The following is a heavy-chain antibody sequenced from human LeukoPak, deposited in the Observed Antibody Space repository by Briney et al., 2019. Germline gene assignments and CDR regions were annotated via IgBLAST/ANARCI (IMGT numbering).Heavy chain of an antibody. D-gene: IGHD6-19*01. CDR1: GFTFSSYA. Sequence: GGSLRLSCAASGFTFSSYAMHWVRQAPGKGLEWVAVISYDGSNKYYADSVKGRFTIPRDNSKNTLYLQMNSLRAEDTAVYYCARLGRSYSSGWHYFDYWGQGTLVTVSS. CDR2: ISYDGSNK. V-gene: IGHV3-30-3*01. J-gene: IGHJ4*02. CDR3: ARLGRSYSSGWHYFDY.